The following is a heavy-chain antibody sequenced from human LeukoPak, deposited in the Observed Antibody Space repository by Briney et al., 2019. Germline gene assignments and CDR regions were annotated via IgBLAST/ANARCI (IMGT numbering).Heavy chain of an antibody. CDR1: GGSISSYY. J-gene: IGHJ4*02. CDR2: IYYSGST. D-gene: IGHD2-2*01. V-gene: IGHV4-59*08. CDR3: ARQYCDTTSCHLYNFDY. Sequence: SETLSLTCTVSGGSISSYYWSWIRQPPGKGLEWIGYIYYSGSTNYNPSLKSRVTISVDTSKNQFSLKLSSVTAADTAVYYCARQYCDTTSCHLYNFDYWGQGTLVTVSS.